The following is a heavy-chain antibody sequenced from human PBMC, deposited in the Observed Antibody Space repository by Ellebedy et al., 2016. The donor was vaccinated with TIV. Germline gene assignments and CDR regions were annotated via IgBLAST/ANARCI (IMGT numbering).Heavy chain of an antibody. Sequence: SVKVSXXASGGTFSSYAISWVRQAPGQGLEWMGGIIPIFGTANYAQKFQGRVTITADESTSTAYMELSSLRSEDTAVYYCARRYARSYYGMDVWGQGTTVTVSS. D-gene: IGHD1-1*01. CDR2: IIPIFGTA. CDR3: ARRYARSYYGMDV. J-gene: IGHJ6*02. CDR1: GGTFSSYA. V-gene: IGHV1-69*13.